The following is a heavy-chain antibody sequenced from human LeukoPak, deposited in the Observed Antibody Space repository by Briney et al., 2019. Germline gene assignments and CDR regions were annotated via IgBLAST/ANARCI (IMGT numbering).Heavy chain of an antibody. D-gene: IGHD6-13*01. CDR1: GGSISSSSYY. CDR2: IYYSGST. J-gene: IGHJ6*02. CDR3: ARGAHAPYSSSWYRYYYYGMDV. Sequence: SETLSLTCTVSGGSISSSSYYWGWICQPPGKGLEWIGSIYYSGSTYYNPSLKSRVTISVDTSKNQFSLKLSSVTAADTAVYYCARGAHAPYSSSWYRYYYYGMDVWGQGTTVTVSS. V-gene: IGHV4-39*01.